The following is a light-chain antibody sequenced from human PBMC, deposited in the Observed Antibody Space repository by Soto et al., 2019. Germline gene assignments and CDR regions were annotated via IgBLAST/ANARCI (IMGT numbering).Light chain of an antibody. CDR1: SSDIGGSIL. J-gene: IGLJ1*01. CDR2: EGS. Sequence: QSALTQPASVSGSPGQSITISCTGTSSDIGGSILVSWYQQEPGKAPKLMIYEGSKRPSGVSNRFSGSKSGNTASLTISGLQAEDEADYYCSSYRSIGSLVFGTGTKVTVL. CDR3: SSYRSIGSLV. V-gene: IGLV2-14*02.